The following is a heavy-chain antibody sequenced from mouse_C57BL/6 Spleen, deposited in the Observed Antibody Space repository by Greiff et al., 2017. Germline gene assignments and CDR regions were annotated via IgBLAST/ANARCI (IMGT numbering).Heavy chain of an antibody. V-gene: IGHV5-15*01. CDR1: GFTFSDYG. CDR3: ARRSNNYAMVC. CDR2: ISNLAYSI. Sequence: EVMLVESGGGLVQPGGSLKLSCAASGFTFSDYGMAWVRQAPRKGPEWVAFISNLAYSIYYADPVTGGFTISRENAKNTLYLEMSSLRSEDRAMYYCARRSNNYAMVCWGQGTSVTVSS. J-gene: IGHJ4*01. D-gene: IGHD2-5*01.